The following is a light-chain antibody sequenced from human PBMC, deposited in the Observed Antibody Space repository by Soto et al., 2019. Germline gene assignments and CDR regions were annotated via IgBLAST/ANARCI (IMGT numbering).Light chain of an antibody. V-gene: IGKV4-1*01. CDR2: WAS. J-gene: IGKJ4*01. CDR1: QSDLFTSNNKNY. Sequence: IVMTQSPDSLAVSLGERATINCESSQSDLFTSNNKNYLAWYQQKPGQPPKLLLSWASARESGVPERFSGSGSGTLFTLSISSLQAEDVAVYYCQQYYTLPLTCGGGTKVDI. CDR3: QQYYTLPLT.